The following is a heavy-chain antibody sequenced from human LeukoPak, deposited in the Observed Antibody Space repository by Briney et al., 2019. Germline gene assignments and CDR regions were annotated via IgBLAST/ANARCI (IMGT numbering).Heavy chain of an antibody. CDR2: INTDTRGT. D-gene: IGHD3-22*01. Sequence: GGSLRLSCAASGFTFTDYWMHWVRQVPGKGLVWVSIINTDTRGTYYADSVKGRFTISRDNSKSTLYLQMSSLRAEDTAVYYCAKDRLYYFDSSGYYDYWGQGTLVTVSS. J-gene: IGHJ4*02. CDR1: GFTFTDYW. V-gene: IGHV3-74*01. CDR3: AKDRLYYFDSSGYYDY.